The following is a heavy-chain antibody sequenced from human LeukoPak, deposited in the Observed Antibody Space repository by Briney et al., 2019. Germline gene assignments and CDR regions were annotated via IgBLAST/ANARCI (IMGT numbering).Heavy chain of an antibody. CDR1: GGSISSYY. J-gene: IGHJ4*02. CDR3: ARLRQSRLAEFDY. D-gene: IGHD3-3*02. CDR2: ISPSGST. V-gene: IGHV4-59*08. Sequence: SETLSLTCTVSGGSISSYYWSWIRQPPGKGLKWIGSISPSGSTYYNPSLKSRVTISVDTSKDQFSLKLSSLTAPDTAVYYCARLRQSRLAEFDYWGQGTLVTVSS.